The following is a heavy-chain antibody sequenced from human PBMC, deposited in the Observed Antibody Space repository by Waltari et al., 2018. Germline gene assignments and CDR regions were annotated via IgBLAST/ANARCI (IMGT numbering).Heavy chain of an antibody. CDR1: GYPISSGYY. CDR2: IYHSGST. Sequence: QVQLQESGPGLVKPSETLSLTCAVSGYPISSGYYWGWIRQPPGKGLEWIGSIYHSGSTYYNPSLKSRVTISVDTSKNQFSLKLSSVTAADTAVYYCARSWYSSSSYWFDPWGQGTLVTVSS. CDR3: ARSWYSSSSYWFDP. D-gene: IGHD6-6*01. V-gene: IGHV4-38-2*01. J-gene: IGHJ5*02.